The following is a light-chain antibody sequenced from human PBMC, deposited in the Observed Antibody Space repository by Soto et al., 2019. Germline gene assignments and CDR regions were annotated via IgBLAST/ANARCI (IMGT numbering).Light chain of an antibody. Sequence: DIVLTQSPGTLSLSPGERATLSCRSSQSVSSNYLAWYQQKPDQAPRLVIYDVSGRATGIPDRFSGSGSGTDFTLPISRLEPEDSAVYYCQQYGISPTFGQGTKLEIK. J-gene: IGKJ1*01. CDR2: DVS. CDR1: QSVSSNY. V-gene: IGKV3-20*01. CDR3: QQYGISPT.